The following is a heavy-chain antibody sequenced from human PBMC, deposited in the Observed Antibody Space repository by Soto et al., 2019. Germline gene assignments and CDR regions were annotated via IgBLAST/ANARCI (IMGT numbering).Heavy chain of an antibody. CDR3: ARIAQVHSNYPYYYYGMDV. V-gene: IGHV2-26*01. CDR2: IFSNDEK. J-gene: IGHJ6*02. D-gene: IGHD4-4*01. CDR1: GFSLSNARMD. Sequence: QVTLKESGPVLVKPTETLTLTCTVSGFSLSNARMDVSWIRQPPGKALEWLAHIFSNDEKSYSTSLKSRLTISKDPSKSQVVLTMTNMDPVDTATYYCARIAQVHSNYPYYYYGMDVWGQGTTVTVSS.